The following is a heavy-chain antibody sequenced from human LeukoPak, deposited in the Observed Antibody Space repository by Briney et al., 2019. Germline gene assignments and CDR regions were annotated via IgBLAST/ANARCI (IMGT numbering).Heavy chain of an antibody. V-gene: IGHV3-33*01. Sequence: GGSLRLSFAASGFTFSSYGMHWVRQAPGKGLEWVAVIWYDGSNKYYADSVKGRFTISRDNSKNTLYLQMNSLRAEDTAVYYCARNQDYGVYNSVGAFDIWGQGTMVTVSS. CDR2: IWYDGSNK. J-gene: IGHJ3*02. CDR1: GFTFSSYG. CDR3: ARNQDYGVYNSVGAFDI. D-gene: IGHD4-17*01.